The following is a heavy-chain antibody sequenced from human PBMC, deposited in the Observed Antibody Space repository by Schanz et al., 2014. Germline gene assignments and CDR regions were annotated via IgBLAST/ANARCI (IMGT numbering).Heavy chain of an antibody. D-gene: IGHD2-2*01. V-gene: IGHV3-23*04. Sequence: EAHLVESGGGLVQPGGSLRLSCAASGFTFSSYAMSWVRQAPGKGLEWVSTIGTSGGTNYAESVKGRFTISRDNSKNTVYLQMNSLRPGDTAVYYCARESSNDIVLVPGAVFDHWGQGILVTVSS. CDR1: GFTFSSYA. CDR3: ARESSNDIVLVPGAVFDH. J-gene: IGHJ4*02. CDR2: IGTSGGT.